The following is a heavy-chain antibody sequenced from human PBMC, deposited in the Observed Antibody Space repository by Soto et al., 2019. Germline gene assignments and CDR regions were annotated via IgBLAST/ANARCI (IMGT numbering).Heavy chain of an antibody. D-gene: IGHD2-2*01. CDR1: GGSISSGGYY. J-gene: IGHJ3*02. CDR2: IYYSGST. CDR3: ARRYCRSTSCPDAFDI. Sequence: PSETLSLTCTVSGGSISSGGYYWDWIRQPPGKGLEWIGSIYYSGSTNYNPSLKSRLTISVDTSKNQFSLNLTSVTAADTAVYYCARRYCRSTSCPDAFDIWGQATMVTVSS. V-gene: IGHV4-39*07.